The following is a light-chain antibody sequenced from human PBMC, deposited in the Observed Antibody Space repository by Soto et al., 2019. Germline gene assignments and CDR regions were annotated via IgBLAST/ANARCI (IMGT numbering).Light chain of an antibody. CDR2: DVS. CDR1: SSDVGDYNY. CDR3: SSYSSSGTLYV. Sequence: QSVLTQPASVSGSPGQSITISCTGSSSDVGDYNYVAWYQQHPDKAPKLMIFDVSSRPSGVSNRFSGSKSGSTASLTTSGLQAEDEADYFCSSYSSSGTLYVFGTGTKLTVL. J-gene: IGLJ1*01. V-gene: IGLV2-14*03.